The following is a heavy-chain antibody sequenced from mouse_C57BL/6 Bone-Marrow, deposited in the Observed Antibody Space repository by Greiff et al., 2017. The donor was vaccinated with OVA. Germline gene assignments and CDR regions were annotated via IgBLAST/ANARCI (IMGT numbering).Heavy chain of an antibody. J-gene: IGHJ2*01. CDR2: ISSGGSYT. CDR1: GFTFSSYG. Sequence: DVMLVESGGDLVKPGGSLKLSCAASGFTFSSYGMSWVRQTPDKRLEWVATISSGGSYTYYPDSVKGRFTISRDNAKNTLYLQMSSLKSEDTVMYYCARDGYYVDYWGQGTTLTVSS. D-gene: IGHD2-3*01. CDR3: ARDGYYVDY. V-gene: IGHV5-6*02.